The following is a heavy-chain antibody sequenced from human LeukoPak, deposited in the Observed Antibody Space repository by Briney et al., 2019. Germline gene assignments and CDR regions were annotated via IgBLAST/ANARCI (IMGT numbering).Heavy chain of an antibody. D-gene: IGHD4-17*01. V-gene: IGHV3-7*03. CDR3: AKEYYGDTDY. CDR2: IKRDGSEK. Sequence: PGGSLRLSCAASGFTLRTYWMIWVRQAPGKGLEWVASIKRDGSEKYYVDSVKGRFTISRDNSKNTLYLQMNSLRAEDTAVYYCAKEYYGDTDYWGQGTLVTVSS. CDR1: GFTLRTYW. J-gene: IGHJ4*02.